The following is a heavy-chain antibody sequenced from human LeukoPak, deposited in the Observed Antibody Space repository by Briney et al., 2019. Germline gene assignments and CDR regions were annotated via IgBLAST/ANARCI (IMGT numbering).Heavy chain of an antibody. CDR3: AKATSSGWDAFDI. CDR1: GFTFSSYT. CDR2: ISWNSGSI. J-gene: IGHJ3*02. V-gene: IGHV3-9*01. Sequence: GGSLRLSCAASGFTFSSYTMHWVRQAPGKGLEWVSGISWNSGSIGYADSVKGRFTISRDNAKNSLYLQMNSLRAEDTALYYCAKATSSGWDAFDIWGQGTMVTVSS. D-gene: IGHD6-19*01.